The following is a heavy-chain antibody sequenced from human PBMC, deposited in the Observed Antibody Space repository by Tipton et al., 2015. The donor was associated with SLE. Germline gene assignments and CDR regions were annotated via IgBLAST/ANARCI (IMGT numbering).Heavy chain of an antibody. J-gene: IGHJ4*02. CDR3: ARAFYTFDY. CDR1: GYSISSDYS. D-gene: IGHD3-16*01. V-gene: IGHV4-38-2*01. Sequence: TLSLTCAVSGYSISSDYSWGWIRQPPGKGLEWIASIDQRVNTYFNPSLKSRISISVDTSKNQFSLILSSVTAADTAVYYCARAFYTFDYWGQGALVTVSS. CDR2: IDQRVNT.